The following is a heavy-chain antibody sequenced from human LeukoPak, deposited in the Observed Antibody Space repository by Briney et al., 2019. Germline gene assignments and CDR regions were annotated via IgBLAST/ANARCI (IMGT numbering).Heavy chain of an antibody. CDR1: AGSISGYY. J-gene: IGHJ4*02. D-gene: IGHD6-13*01. V-gene: IGHV4-4*07. CDR2: IYTNGDT. Sequence: PSETLSLTCTVSAGSISGYYWSWIRQPAGQGLEWIGRIYTNGDTRYNPSLKSRVTMSVDTSKNQVSLKLRPVTAADTAVYYCARAAGAAGGQYFDYWGQGTLVTVSS. CDR3: ARAAGAAGGQYFDY.